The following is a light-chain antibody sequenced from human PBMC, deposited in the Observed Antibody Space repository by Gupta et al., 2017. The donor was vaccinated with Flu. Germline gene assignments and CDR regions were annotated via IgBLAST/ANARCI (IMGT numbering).Light chain of an antibody. CDR3: HQNGSSPRT. CDR1: HRVRSSY. CDR2: GAS. V-gene: IGKV3-20*01. J-gene: IGKJ4*02. Sequence: IVLTQSAVTLSLSPVELATVSCGASHRVRSSYLAWYQQKPGQAPRLLIYGASNRATGIPARFSGSGSGTDFTLTISRLEPEDFAVYYCHQNGSSPRTFGEGTKVEI.